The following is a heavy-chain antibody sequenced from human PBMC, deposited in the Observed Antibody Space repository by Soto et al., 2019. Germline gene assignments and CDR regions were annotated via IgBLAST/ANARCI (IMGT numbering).Heavy chain of an antibody. D-gene: IGHD3-3*01. CDR1: GGSISSYY. Sequence: SETLSLTCTVSGGSISSYYGSWIRQPPGKGLEWIVYIYYSGSTNYNPSIKSRVTISVDSSKTQFALKLSSVTAADTAVYYCARESSGYSTRFDYWGQGTLVTVSS. CDR2: IYYSGST. CDR3: ARESSGYSTRFDY. J-gene: IGHJ4*02. V-gene: IGHV4-59*01.